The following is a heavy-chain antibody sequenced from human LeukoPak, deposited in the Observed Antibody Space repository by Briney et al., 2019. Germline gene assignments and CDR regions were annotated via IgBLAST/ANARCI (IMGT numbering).Heavy chain of an antibody. CDR2: ISGSGGST. CDR1: GFTFSSYA. Sequence: QTGGSLRLSCAASGFTFSSYAMSWVRRAPGKGLEWVSAISGSGGSTRYADSVKGRFTISRDNSKNTLYLQMNSLRAEDTAVYYCAKVGQLVYDYWGQGTLVTVSS. J-gene: IGHJ4*02. D-gene: IGHD6-6*01. CDR3: AKVGQLVYDY. V-gene: IGHV3-23*01.